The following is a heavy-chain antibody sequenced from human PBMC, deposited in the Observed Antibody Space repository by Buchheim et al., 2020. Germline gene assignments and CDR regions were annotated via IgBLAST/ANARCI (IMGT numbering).Heavy chain of an antibody. D-gene: IGHD4-17*01. CDR3: ASGRNYGDYEDFDY. J-gene: IGHJ4*02. Sequence: QVQLVESGGGVVQPGRSLRLSCAASGFTFSSYAMHWVRQAPGKGLEWVAVISYDGSNKYYADSVKGRFTISRDNSKNTLHLQMNSLRAEDTAVYYCASGRNYGDYEDFDYWGQGTL. V-gene: IGHV3-30*04. CDR2: ISYDGSNK. CDR1: GFTFSSYA.